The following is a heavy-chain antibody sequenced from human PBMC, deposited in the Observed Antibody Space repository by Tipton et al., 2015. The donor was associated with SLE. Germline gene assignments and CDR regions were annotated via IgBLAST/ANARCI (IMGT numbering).Heavy chain of an antibody. CDR2: IYSGGST. CDR3: AREGSEWLVPY. J-gene: IGHJ4*02. D-gene: IGHD6-19*01. Sequence: GSLRLSCAASGFTVSSNYMSWVRQAPGKGLEWVSVIYSGGSTYYADSVKGRFTISRDNSKSTLYLQMNSLRAEDTAVYYCAREGSEWLVPYWGQGTLVTVSS. V-gene: IGHV3-53*01. CDR1: GFTVSSNY.